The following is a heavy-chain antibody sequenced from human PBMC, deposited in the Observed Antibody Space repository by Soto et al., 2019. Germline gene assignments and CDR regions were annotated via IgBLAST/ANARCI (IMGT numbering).Heavy chain of an antibody. Sequence: QVLLVQSGAEGKKPGSSVKISCKASGGSFGNSAINWVRQTPGQGLEWLGGFIPVYRTLNYAQKFQGRVTITADESTGTAYMTLNSLASNDTAVYYCATGVIWIGYFAVDSWGQGTRVTVSS. CDR2: FIPVYRTL. CDR3: ATGVIWIGYFAVDS. J-gene: IGHJ4*02. V-gene: IGHV1-69*01. D-gene: IGHD3-3*01. CDR1: GGSFGNSA.